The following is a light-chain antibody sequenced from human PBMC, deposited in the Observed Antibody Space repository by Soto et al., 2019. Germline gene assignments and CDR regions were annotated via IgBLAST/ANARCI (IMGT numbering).Light chain of an antibody. V-gene: IGKV1-39*01. CDR2: AAS. Sequence: DIQMTQSPSSLSASVGDRVTITCRASRSITGYLNWYQQKPGKAPKLLIYAASTLQSGVPSRFGGSGSGTDFTLTISSLQRDDFATYFCQQSLGIPYTFGQGTRLETK. CDR3: QQSLGIPYT. J-gene: IGKJ2*01. CDR1: RSITGY.